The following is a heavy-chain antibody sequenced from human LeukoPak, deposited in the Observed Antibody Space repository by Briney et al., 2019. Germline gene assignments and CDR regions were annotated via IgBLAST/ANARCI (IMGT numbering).Heavy chain of an antibody. V-gene: IGHV3-23*01. CDR1: GFTFSGCS. Sequence: GGSLRLSCAASGFTFSGCSMNWVRQAPGKGLEWVSAISGSGGSTYYADSVKGRFTISRDNSKNTLYLQMNSLRAEDTAVYYCAKGGNYGSGSYKDYWGQGTLVTVSS. CDR2: ISGSGGST. J-gene: IGHJ4*02. D-gene: IGHD3-10*01. CDR3: AKGGNYGSGSYKDY.